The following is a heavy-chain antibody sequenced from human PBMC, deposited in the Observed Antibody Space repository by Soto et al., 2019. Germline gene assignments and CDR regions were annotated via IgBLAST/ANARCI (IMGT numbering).Heavy chain of an antibody. D-gene: IGHD2-2*01. CDR3: ARELGYCISTSCYGEYYFDY. J-gene: IGHJ4*02. CDR2: IIPIFGTA. V-gene: IGHV1-69*12. Sequence: QVQLVQSGAEVKKPGSSVKVSCKASGGTFSSYAISWVRQAPGQGLEWMGGIIPIFGTANYAQKFQGRVTITADESTSTAYMELSSLRSEDTAVYYCARELGYCISTSCYGEYYFDYWGQGTLVTVSS. CDR1: GGTFSSYA.